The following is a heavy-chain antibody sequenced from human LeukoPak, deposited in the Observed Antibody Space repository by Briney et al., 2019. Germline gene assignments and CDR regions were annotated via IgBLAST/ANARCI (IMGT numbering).Heavy chain of an antibody. CDR1: GFTFSSYA. D-gene: IGHD6-13*01. J-gene: IGHJ5*02. V-gene: IGHV3-23*01. Sequence: GGSLRLSCAASGFTFSSYAMSWVRQAPGKGLEWVSAISGSGGGTYFADSVKGRFTISRDNSKNTLYLQMNSLRADDTAVYYCAKEPNSMAAAGNWFDPWGQGTLVTVSS. CDR3: AKEPNSMAAAGNWFDP. CDR2: ISGSGGGT.